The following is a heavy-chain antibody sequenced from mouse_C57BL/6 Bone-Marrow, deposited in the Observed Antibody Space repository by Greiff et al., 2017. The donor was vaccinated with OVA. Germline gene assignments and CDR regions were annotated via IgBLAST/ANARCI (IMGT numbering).Heavy chain of an antibody. CDR3: ARGGGPPFAY. V-gene: IGHV5-15*01. Sequence: EVQGVESGGGLVQPGGSLKLSCAASGFTFSDYGMAWVRQAPRKGPEWVAFISNLAYSIYYADTVTGRFTISRENAKNTLYLEMSSLRSEDTAMYYCARGGGPPFAYWGQGTLVTVSA. J-gene: IGHJ3*01. CDR2: ISNLAYSI. CDR1: GFTFSDYG. D-gene: IGHD3-3*01.